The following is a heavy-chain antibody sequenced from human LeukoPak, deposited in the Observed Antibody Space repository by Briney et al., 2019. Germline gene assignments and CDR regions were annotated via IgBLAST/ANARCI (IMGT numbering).Heavy chain of an antibody. J-gene: IGHJ4*02. Sequence: TETLSLACTVSGGSISSSSYYWGWIRQPPGKGLEWIGSIYYSGSTYYNPSLKSRVTISVDTSKNQFSLKLSSVTAADTAVYYCARLEQLVLDYWGQGTLVTVSS. V-gene: IGHV4-39*01. CDR2: IYYSGST. CDR1: GGSISSSSYY. CDR3: ARLEQLVLDY. D-gene: IGHD6-6*01.